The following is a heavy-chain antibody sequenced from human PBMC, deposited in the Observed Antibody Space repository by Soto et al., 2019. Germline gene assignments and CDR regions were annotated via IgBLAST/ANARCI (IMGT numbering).Heavy chain of an antibody. CDR3: ARPGSYSSSQRNYYYGMDV. Sequence: QVQLVQSGAEVKKPGSSVKVSCKASGGTFSSYAISWVRQAPGQGLEWMGGIIPIFGTANYAQKFQGRVTVTADESKSTAYMELSSLRAEDTAVYYCARPGSYSSSQRNYYYGMDVWGQGTTVTVSS. CDR1: GGTFSSYA. CDR2: IIPIFGTA. J-gene: IGHJ6*02. V-gene: IGHV1-69*12. D-gene: IGHD6-6*01.